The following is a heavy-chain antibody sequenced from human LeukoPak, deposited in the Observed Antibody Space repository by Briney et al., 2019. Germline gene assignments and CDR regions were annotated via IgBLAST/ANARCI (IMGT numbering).Heavy chain of an antibody. CDR1: GFTFSSYG. Sequence: PGGSLRLSCAASGFTFSSYGMHWVRQAPGKGLEWVAVIWYDGSNKYYADSVKGRFTISRDNPKNTLYLQMSSLRAEDTAVYYCANNLRIAVGISVPFDIWGQGTMVTVSS. CDR2: IWYDGSNK. D-gene: IGHD6-19*01. J-gene: IGHJ3*02. CDR3: ANNLRIAVGISVPFDI. V-gene: IGHV3-30*02.